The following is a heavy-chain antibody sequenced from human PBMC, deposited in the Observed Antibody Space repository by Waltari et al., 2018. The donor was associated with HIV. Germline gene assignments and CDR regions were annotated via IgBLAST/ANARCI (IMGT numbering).Heavy chain of an antibody. CDR2: IYPGDSDT. V-gene: IGHV5-51*01. Sequence: EVQLVQSGAEVKKPGESLKISCQGSGHSFSTYWIAWVRQMPGKGLEWMGIIYPGDSDTRYSPSFQGQVTISADKSISTAYLQWNSLKASDTAMYYCARTFTIFGIVKGGFDSWGQGTLVTVSS. CDR3: ARTFTIFGIVKGGFDS. J-gene: IGHJ4*02. D-gene: IGHD3-3*01. CDR1: GHSFSTYW.